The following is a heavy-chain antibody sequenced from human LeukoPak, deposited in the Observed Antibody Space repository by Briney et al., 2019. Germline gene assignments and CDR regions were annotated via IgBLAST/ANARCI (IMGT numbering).Heavy chain of an antibody. D-gene: IGHD1-26*01. CDR2: IYHSGST. V-gene: IGHV4-38-2*02. CDR1: GYSISSVYY. J-gene: IGHJ4*02. Sequence: SETLSLTCTVSGYSISSVYYWGWIRQPPGKGLEWIGNIYHSGSTYYNPSLKSRVTISVDTSKNQFSLKLSSVTAADTAVYYCARAIEVGAMTPFDYWGQGTLVTVSS. CDR3: ARAIEVGAMTPFDY.